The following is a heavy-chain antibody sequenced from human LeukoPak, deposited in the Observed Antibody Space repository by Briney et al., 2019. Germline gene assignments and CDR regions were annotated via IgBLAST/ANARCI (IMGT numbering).Heavy chain of an antibody. V-gene: IGHV3-23*01. CDR2: ISGSGGST. CDR1: GFTFSSYA. J-gene: IGHJ4*02. CDR3: AKVDSSGWYGDFDY. D-gene: IGHD6-19*01. Sequence: GGSLRLSCAASGFTFSSYAMSWVRQAPGEGLEWVSAISGSGGSTYYADSVKGRFTISRDNSKNTLYLQMNSLRAEDTAVYYCAKVDSSGWYGDFDYWGQGTLVAVSS.